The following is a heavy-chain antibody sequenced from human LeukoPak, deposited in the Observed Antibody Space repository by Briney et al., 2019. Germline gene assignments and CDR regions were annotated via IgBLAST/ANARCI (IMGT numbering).Heavy chain of an antibody. V-gene: IGHV3-30*02. J-gene: IGHJ4*02. D-gene: IGHD1-26*01. CDR1: GFPFSSYV. CDR3: ASGGPTGGTLDY. Sequence: GGSLRLSGAASGFPFSSYVMYWVRQTPDKGLQWVAYLRKDATYSNYADSVRGRFTISRDNSKNTLDLQMSSLRVEDTAVYYCASGGPTGGTLDYWGQGTLVTVSS. CDR2: LRKDATYS.